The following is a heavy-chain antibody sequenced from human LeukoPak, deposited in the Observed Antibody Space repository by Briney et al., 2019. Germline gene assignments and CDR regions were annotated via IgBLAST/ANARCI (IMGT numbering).Heavy chain of an antibody. V-gene: IGHV3-30*03. J-gene: IGHJ4*02. Sequence: AGGSLRLSCAPSGFTFSRHGMHWVRQAPGKGLEWVAIISNDGSRKYYAHSVEGRFTISRDNSKNTLYLQMDSLRAEDTAVYYCARDRAWNYFDYWGQGTLVTVFS. D-gene: IGHD3-3*01. CDR2: ISNDGSRK. CDR1: GFTFSRHG. CDR3: ARDRAWNYFDY.